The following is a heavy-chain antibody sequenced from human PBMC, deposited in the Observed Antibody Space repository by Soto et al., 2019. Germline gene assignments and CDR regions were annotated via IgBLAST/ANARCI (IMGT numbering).Heavy chain of an antibody. Sequence: GGSLRLSCAASGFTFSSYAMSWVRQAPGKGPEWVSAISGSGGSTYYADSVKGRFTISRDNSKNTLYLQMNSLRAEDTAVYYCAKDLRYSTLEGVWGQGTTVTVSS. CDR2: ISGSGGST. J-gene: IGHJ6*02. D-gene: IGHD6-13*01. V-gene: IGHV3-23*01. CDR1: GFTFSSYA. CDR3: AKDLRYSTLEGV.